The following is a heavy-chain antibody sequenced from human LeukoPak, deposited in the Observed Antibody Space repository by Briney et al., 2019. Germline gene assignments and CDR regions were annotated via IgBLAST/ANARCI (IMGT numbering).Heavy chain of an antibody. CDR2: ISWNSGSI. CDR1: GFTFSSYE. CDR3: AKDIGDY. J-gene: IGHJ4*02. V-gene: IGHV3-9*01. Sequence: GGSLRLSCAASGFTFSSYEMNWVRQAPGKGLEWVSGISWNSGSIGYADSVKGRFTISRDNAKNSLYLQMNSLRAEDTALYYCAKDIGDYWGQGTLVTVSS.